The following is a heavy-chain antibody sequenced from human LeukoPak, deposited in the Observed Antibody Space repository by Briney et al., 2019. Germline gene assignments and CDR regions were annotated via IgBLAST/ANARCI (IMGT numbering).Heavy chain of an antibody. CDR1: GFNFSNYA. CDR3: AKARAAVVEAAINY. D-gene: IGHD2-15*01. CDR2: VNSNDRP. Sequence: GGSLRLSCAASGFNFSNYAMTWVRQAPGKGLEWVPTVNSNDRPYYADSVKGRFTISRDNSKNTPYLQMNTLRVEDTALYYCAKARAAVVEAAINYWGQGILVTVSP. J-gene: IGHJ4*02. V-gene: IGHV3-23*01.